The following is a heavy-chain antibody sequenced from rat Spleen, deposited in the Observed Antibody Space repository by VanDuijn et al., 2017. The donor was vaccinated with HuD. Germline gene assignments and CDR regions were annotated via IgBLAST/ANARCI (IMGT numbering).Heavy chain of an antibody. J-gene: IGHJ2*01. D-gene: IGHD1-9*01. CDR3: ARRHYGYTDYFDY. CDR2: ISYDGSNT. Sequence: EVQLVESDGGLVQPGRSLKLSCAASGFTFNDYYMAWVRQAPTKGLEWVASISYDGSNTYYRDSVKGRFTISRDNAKSTLYLQMDSLRSEDTATYYCARRHYGYTDYFDYWGQGVMVTVSS. V-gene: IGHV5-29*01. CDR1: GFTFNDYY.